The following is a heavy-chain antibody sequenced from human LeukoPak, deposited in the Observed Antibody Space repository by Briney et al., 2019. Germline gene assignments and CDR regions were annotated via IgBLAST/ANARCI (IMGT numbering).Heavy chain of an antibody. CDR3: ASSSVVIPYYFDY. CDR2: INHSGST. CDR1: GGSFSGYY. D-gene: IGHD3-22*01. Sequence: PSETLSLTCAVYGGSFSGYYWSWIRQPPGKGLEWIGEINHSGSTNYNPSLRSRVTISVDTSKNQFSLKLSSVTAADTAVYYCASSSVVIPYYFDYWGQGTLVTVSS. J-gene: IGHJ4*02. V-gene: IGHV4-34*01.